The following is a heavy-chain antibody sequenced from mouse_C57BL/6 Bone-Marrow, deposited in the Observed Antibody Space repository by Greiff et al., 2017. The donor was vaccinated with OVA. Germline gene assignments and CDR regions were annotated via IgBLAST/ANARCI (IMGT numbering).Heavy chain of an antibody. J-gene: IGHJ2*01. CDR3: ARTSLITTVVDY. CDR1: GFTFSSYG. D-gene: IGHD1-1*01. CDR2: ISSGGSYT. Sequence: DVMLVESGGDLVKPGGSLKLSCAASGFTFSSYGMSWVRQTPDKRLEWVATISSGGSYTYYPDSVKGRFTISRDNAKNTLYLQMSSLKSEDTAMYYCARTSLITTVVDYWGQGTTLTVSS. V-gene: IGHV5-6*02.